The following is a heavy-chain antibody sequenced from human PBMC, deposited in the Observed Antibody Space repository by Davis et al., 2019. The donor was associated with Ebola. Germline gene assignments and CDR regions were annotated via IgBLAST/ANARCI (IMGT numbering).Heavy chain of an antibody. Sequence: PGGSLRLSCAASGFTFSSYNMNWVRQAPGKGLEWVSSIRSISDYIDYADSVRGRFTISRDNAKNSLYLQMNSLRAEDTAIYYCARLEGYSYGMHGMDVWGKGTTVTVSS. D-gene: IGHD5-18*01. V-gene: IGHV3-21*06. CDR2: IRSISDYI. CDR3: ARLEGYSYGMHGMDV. CDR1: GFTFSSYN. J-gene: IGHJ6*04.